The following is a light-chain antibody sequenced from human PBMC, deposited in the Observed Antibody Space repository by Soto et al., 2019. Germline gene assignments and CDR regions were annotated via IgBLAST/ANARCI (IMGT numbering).Light chain of an antibody. CDR3: QQYNKWPIT. V-gene: IGKV3-15*01. CDR1: QSVGSD. J-gene: IGKJ5*01. CDR2: AIS. Sequence: EMLMTQSPATLSVSPGESATLSCRASQSVGSDFAWYQQKPGQAPRLLIYAISTRAARIPARFSGSGSGTEFTLTISSLQSEDFAVYYCQQYNKWPITFGQGTRLEIK.